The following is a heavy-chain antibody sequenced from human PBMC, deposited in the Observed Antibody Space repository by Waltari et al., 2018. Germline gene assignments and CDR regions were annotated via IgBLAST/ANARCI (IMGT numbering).Heavy chain of an antibody. CDR3: TRGAREEVVVTYLDWKFDV. CDR1: GFPLIDFT. D-gene: IGHD2-21*02. J-gene: IGHJ2*01. Sequence: EVQLVESGGGLVRPGGSLRPSCVAPGFPLIDFTMSWLRLTPARGLGWVSSISSRTTYIYYADSVKGRFAISRDNARTSLDLQMNSLKVEDTAVYYCTRGAREEVVVTYLDWKFDVWGRGTLVTVSS. V-gene: IGHV3-21*01. CDR2: ISSRTTYI.